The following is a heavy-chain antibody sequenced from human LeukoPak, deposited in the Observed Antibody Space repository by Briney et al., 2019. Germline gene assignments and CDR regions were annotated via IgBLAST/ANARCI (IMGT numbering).Heavy chain of an antibody. V-gene: IGHV1-8*01. CDR2: VNPNSGNT. CDR1: GYTFTSYD. CDR3: ARGPMGDSSGYYYVNY. D-gene: IGHD3-22*01. J-gene: IGHJ4*02. Sequence: ASVKVSCKASGYTFTSYDINWVRQATGQGLEWMGWVNPNSGNTGYAQKFQGRVTMTRNTSISTAYMELSSLRPEDTAVYYCARGPMGDSSGYYYVNYWGQGTLVTVSS.